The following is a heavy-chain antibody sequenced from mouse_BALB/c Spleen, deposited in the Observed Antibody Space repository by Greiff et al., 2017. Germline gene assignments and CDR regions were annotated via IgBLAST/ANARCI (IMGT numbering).Heavy chain of an antibody. CDR3: TRDGNYGYAMDY. Sequence: EVKLMESGGGLVKPGGSLKLSCAASGFTFSSYTMSWVRQTPEKRLEWVATISSGGSYTYYPDSVKGRFTISRDNAKNTLYLQMSSLKSEDTAMYYCTRDGNYGYAMDYWGQGTSVTVSS. CDR1: GFTFSSYT. CDR2: ISSGGSYT. J-gene: IGHJ4*01. D-gene: IGHD2-1*01. V-gene: IGHV5-6-4*01.